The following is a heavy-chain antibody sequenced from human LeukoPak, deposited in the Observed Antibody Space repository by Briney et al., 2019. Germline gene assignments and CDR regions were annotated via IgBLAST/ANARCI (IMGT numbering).Heavy chain of an antibody. CDR3: ARARTYSSSWTGPFDY. J-gene: IGHJ4*02. CDR1: GYTFTGYY. CDR2: INPNSGGT. Sequence: ASVKVSCKASGYTFTGYYMHWVRQAPGQGLEWMGWINPNSGGTNYAQKFQGRVTMTRDTSISTAYMELSRLRSDDTAVYYCARARTYSSSWTGPFDYWGQGTLVTVSS. V-gene: IGHV1-2*02. D-gene: IGHD6-13*01.